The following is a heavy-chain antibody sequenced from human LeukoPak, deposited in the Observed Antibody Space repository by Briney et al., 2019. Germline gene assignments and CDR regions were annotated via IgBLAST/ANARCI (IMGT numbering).Heavy chain of an antibody. D-gene: IGHD6-19*01. CDR2: IIPIFGTT. CDR3: ARGWSRYSSGWKYYFDY. V-gene: IGHV1-69*06. CDR1: GGTFSSYA. Sequence: ASVKVSCKASGGTFSSYAISWVRQAPGQGLEWMGGIIPIFGTTNYAQKFQGRVTITADKSTSTAYMELSSLRSDDTAVYYCARGWSRYSSGWKYYFDYWGQGTLVTVSS. J-gene: IGHJ4*02.